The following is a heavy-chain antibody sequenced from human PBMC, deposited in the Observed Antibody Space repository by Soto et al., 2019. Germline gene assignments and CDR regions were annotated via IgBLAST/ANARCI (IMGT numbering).Heavy chain of an antibody. CDR1: GFTFSTFG. CDR3: AKGPYTYGPFDY. D-gene: IGHD5-18*01. J-gene: IGHJ4*02. Sequence: GGSLRLSCAASGFTFSTFGLSWVRQAPGKGLEWVSSISDSGGDTYYADSVRGRFTISRDNSKNTLYLQMNSLRAEDTAVYFCAKGPYTYGPFDYWGQGTLVTVSS. CDR2: ISDSGGDT. V-gene: IGHV3-23*01.